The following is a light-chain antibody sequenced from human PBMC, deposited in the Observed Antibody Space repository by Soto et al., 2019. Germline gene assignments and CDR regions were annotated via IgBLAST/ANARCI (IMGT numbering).Light chain of an antibody. CDR2: EVS. V-gene: IGLV2-14*01. Sequence: QSALTQPASVSGSPGQSITISCTGTSSDVGGYNYVSWYQQHPDKAPKLMIYEVSNRPSGVSNRFSGSKSGNTASLTISGLQAEDEADYYCSSYTNSNTYVFGTGTKVTVL. CDR1: SSDVGGYNY. CDR3: SSYTNSNTYV. J-gene: IGLJ1*01.